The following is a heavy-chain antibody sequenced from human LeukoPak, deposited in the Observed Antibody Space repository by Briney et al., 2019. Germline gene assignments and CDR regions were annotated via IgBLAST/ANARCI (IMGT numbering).Heavy chain of an antibody. CDR3: ARATSKTAGFDF. CDR2: ISGGGST. D-gene: IGHD2-2*01. CDR1: GFSVSSNY. Sequence: GGSLRLSCAASGFSVSSNYMNWVRQAPGKGLEWVSLISGGGSTDYADSTSGRFTISRDNYNNTVFLQMNYLGADDTAVYFCARATSKTAGFDFWGQGTLVTVSS. J-gene: IGHJ4*02. V-gene: IGHV3-66*01.